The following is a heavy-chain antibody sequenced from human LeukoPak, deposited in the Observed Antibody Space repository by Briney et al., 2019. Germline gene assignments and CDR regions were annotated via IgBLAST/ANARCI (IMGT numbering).Heavy chain of an antibody. CDR2: ISYDGSNK. CDR1: GFTFSSYG. CDR3: AKVLVRYFDWFGYMDY. D-gene: IGHD3-9*01. J-gene: IGHJ4*02. V-gene: IGHV3-30*18. Sequence: PGRSLRPSCAASGFTFSSYGMHWVRQAPGKGLEWVAVISYDGSNKYYADSVKGRFTISRDNSKNTLYLQMNSLRAEDTAVYYCAKVLVRYFDWFGYMDYWGQGNLVTVSS.